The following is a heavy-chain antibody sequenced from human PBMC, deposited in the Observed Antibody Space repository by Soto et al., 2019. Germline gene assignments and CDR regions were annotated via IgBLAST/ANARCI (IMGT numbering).Heavy chain of an antibody. D-gene: IGHD3-22*01. CDR1: GYTFSNYW. V-gene: IGHV5-51*01. CDR3: ARQMDYYYDSSGYYFRSFDI. J-gene: IGHJ3*02. CDR2: IYPADSDT. Sequence: GESLKISCEGSGYTFSNYWIGWVRQMPGKGLEWMGIIYPADSDTRYSPSFQGQVTISADKSISTAYLQWSSLKASDTAMYFCARQMDYYYDSSGYYFRSFDIWGQGTMVTVS.